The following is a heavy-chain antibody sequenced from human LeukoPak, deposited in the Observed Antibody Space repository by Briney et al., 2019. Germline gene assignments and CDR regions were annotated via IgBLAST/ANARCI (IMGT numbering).Heavy chain of an antibody. V-gene: IGHV4-30-2*01. CDR3: ARYGGSGTYFFDF. CDR1: GGSISSGGYA. CDR2: IYDSGST. J-gene: IGHJ4*02. Sequence: SETLSLTCAVSGGSISSGGYAWSWIRQPPGKGLEWIGYIYDSGSTYYNPSLQSRVTVSLDRSKNQFSLKLSSVTAADTAVYYCARYGGSGTYFFDFWGQGTLVTVSS. D-gene: IGHD3-10*01.